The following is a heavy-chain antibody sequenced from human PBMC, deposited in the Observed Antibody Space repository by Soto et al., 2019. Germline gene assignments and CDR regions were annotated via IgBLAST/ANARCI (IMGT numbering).Heavy chain of an antibody. D-gene: IGHD3-3*01. Sequence: SETLSLTCAVYGGSFSGYYWSWIRQSPGKELEWIGEINHSGSTNYNPSLKSRVTISVDTSKNQFSLTLRSMTAADTAVYYCARGVYNTIFGVVSLDYWGQGTQVTVS. CDR3: ARGVYNTIFGVVSLDY. CDR1: GGSFSGYY. CDR2: INHSGST. V-gene: IGHV4-34*01. J-gene: IGHJ4*02.